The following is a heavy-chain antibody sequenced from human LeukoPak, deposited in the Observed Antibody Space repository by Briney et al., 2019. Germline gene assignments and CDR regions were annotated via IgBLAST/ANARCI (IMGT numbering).Heavy chain of an antibody. CDR3: ARGGWFGEFPYYMDV. Sequence: RASVKVSCKASGGTFSSFAISWVRQAPGQGLEWMGGIIPIFGTANYAQKFQGRVTITADESTSTAYMELSSLRSEDTAVYYCARGGWFGEFPYYMDVWGKGTTVTVSS. D-gene: IGHD3-10*01. V-gene: IGHV1-69*01. CDR1: GGTFSSFA. CDR2: IIPIFGTA. J-gene: IGHJ6*03.